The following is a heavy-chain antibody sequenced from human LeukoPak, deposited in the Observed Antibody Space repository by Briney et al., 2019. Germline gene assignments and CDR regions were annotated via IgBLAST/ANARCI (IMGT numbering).Heavy chain of an antibody. CDR2: INTDGSST. V-gene: IGHV3-74*01. D-gene: IGHD3-10*01. CDR1: GFTFSSFE. CDR3: AKGAQYYGSGSHRRGHYFDS. J-gene: IGHJ4*02. Sequence: GGSLRLSCAASGFTFSSFEVSWVRQAPGKGLVWVSRINTDGSSTSYADSVKGRFTISRDNAKNTLYLQMSSLRAEDTAVYYCAKGAQYYGSGSHRRGHYFDSWGQGTLVTVSS.